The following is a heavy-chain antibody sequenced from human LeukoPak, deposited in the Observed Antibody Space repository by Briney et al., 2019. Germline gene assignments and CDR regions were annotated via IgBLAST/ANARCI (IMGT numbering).Heavy chain of an antibody. CDR1: GGSVSSGSYY. D-gene: IGHD3-10*01. V-gene: IGHV4-61*01. Sequence: PSETLSLTCTVSGGSVSSGSYYWRWIRQPPGKGLEWIGYIYYSGSTNYNPSLKSRVSILVDTSKNQFSLKLSSVTAADTAIYYCARAGGGRFDPWGQGNLVIVSS. CDR2: IYYSGST. J-gene: IGHJ5*02. CDR3: ARAGGGRFDP.